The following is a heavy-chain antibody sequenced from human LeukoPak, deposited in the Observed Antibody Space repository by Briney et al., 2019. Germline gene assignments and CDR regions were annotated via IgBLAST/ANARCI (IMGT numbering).Heavy chain of an antibody. CDR1: GGSISSYY. CDR3: ARGSRRPYYFDY. J-gene: IGHJ4*02. V-gene: IGHV4-59*01. Sequence: SETLSLTCTVSGGSISSYYWSWIRQPPGKGLEWIGYIYYSGSTNYNPSLKSRVTISVDTSKNQFSLKLSSVTAADTAVYYRARGSRRPYYFDYWGQGTLVTVSS. CDR2: IYYSGST.